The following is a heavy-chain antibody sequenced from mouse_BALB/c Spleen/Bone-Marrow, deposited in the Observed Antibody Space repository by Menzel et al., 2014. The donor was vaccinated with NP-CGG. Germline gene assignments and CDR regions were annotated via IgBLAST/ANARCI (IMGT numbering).Heavy chain of an antibody. CDR3: SKDGGYDYSYYFDY. J-gene: IGHJ2*01. Sequence: EVQLVESGGGLVKPGGSLKLSCAASGFTFSSYSMSWVRQTPEKRLEWVATISSGGHDTYYPDSVKGRFTIPRDNAKNNLYLQMSSLKSEDTAMYYCSKDGGYDYSYYFDYWGQGTTLTVSS. D-gene: IGHD2-4*01. CDR1: GFTFSSYS. V-gene: IGHV5-6-4*01. CDR2: ISSGGHDT.